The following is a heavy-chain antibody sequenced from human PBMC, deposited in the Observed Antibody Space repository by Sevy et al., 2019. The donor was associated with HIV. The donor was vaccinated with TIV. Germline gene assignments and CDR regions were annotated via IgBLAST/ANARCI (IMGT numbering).Heavy chain of an antibody. V-gene: IGHV3-23*01. J-gene: IGHJ4*02. CDR1: GFTFSNYA. CDR3: AKESSGELLSFGEPPYYCDY. D-gene: IGHD3-10*01. Sequence: QAGGSLRLSCAASGFTFSNYAMTWVRQAPGKGLEWVSSITDSGGSTYYADSVKGRFTISRDNSKNTLDLKMSSLRADDTAVYYCAKESSGELLSFGEPPYYCDYWGQGTLVTVSS. CDR2: ITDSGGST.